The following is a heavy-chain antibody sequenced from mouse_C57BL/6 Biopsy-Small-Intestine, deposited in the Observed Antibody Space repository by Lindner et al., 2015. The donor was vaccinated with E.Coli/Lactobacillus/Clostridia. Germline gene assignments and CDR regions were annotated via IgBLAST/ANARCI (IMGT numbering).Heavy chain of an antibody. J-gene: IGHJ3*01. Sequence: VQLQESGPELVKPGASVKISCKASGNSFTDYYMSRVKQSPEKSLEWIGEINPSNGDSTYNQKFKAKATLTVDKSSSTAYMQLKSLTSEDSAVYYCARGETDPGFTYWGQGTLVTVSA. D-gene: IGHD4-1*01. CDR3: ARGETDPGFTY. CDR1: GNSFTDYY. CDR2: INPSNGDS. V-gene: IGHV1-42*01.